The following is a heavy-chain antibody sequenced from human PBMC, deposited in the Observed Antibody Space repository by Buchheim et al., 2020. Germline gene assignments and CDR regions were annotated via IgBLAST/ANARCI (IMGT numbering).Heavy chain of an antibody. CDR3: ASGGEIVLMVYAPDY. V-gene: IGHV3-7*01. CDR1: GFTFSSYW. CDR2: IKHDGSEK. Sequence: EVQLVESGGGLVQPGGSLRLSCAASGFTFSSYWMSWVRQAPGKGLEWVANIKHDGSEKYYVDSVKGRFTISRDNAKNTLYLQMNSLRAEDTAVYYCASGGEIVLMVYAPDYWGQGTL. D-gene: IGHD2-8*01. J-gene: IGHJ4*02.